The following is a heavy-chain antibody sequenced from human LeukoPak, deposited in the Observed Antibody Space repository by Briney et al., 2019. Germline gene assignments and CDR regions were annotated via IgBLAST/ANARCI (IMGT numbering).Heavy chain of an antibody. CDR1: GYTFTSYD. CDR2: MNPNSGNT. CDR3: ARFLRLGDLSPVIWDY. D-gene: IGHD3-16*02. J-gene: IGHJ4*02. V-gene: IGHV1-8*01. Sequence: GASVKVSCKASGYTFTSYDINWVRQATGQGLEWMGWMNPNSGNTGYAQKFQGRVTMTRNTSISTAYMELSSLRSEDTAVYYCARFLRLGDLSPVIWDYWGQGTLVTVSS.